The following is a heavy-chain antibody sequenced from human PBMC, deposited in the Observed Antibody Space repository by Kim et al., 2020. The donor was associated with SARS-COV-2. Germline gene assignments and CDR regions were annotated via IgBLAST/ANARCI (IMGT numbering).Heavy chain of an antibody. D-gene: IGHD6-13*01. CDR1: GFTFDDYA. J-gene: IGHJ5*02. CDR2: ISGDGGST. V-gene: IGHV3-43*02. Sequence: GGSLRLSCAASGFTFDDYAMHWVRQAPGKGLEWVSLISGDGGSTYYADSVKGRFTISRDNSKNSLYLQMNSLRTEDTALYYCAKGPSGDSSSLGESGWFDPWGQGTLVTVSS. CDR3: AKGPSGDSSSLGESGWFDP.